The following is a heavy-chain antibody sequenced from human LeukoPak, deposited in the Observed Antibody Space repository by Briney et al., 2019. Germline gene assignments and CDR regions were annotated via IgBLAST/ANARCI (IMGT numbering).Heavy chain of an antibody. CDR2: IYYSGST. CDR3: ARHRGWLQDAFDI. Sequence: PSETLSLTCTVSGGSISSYYWSWIRQPPGKGLEWIGYIYYSGSTNYNPSLKSRVTISVDTSKNQFSLKLSSVTAADTAVYYCARHRGWLQDAFDIWGQGTMVTVSS. V-gene: IGHV4-59*08. CDR1: GGSISSYY. D-gene: IGHD5-24*01. J-gene: IGHJ3*02.